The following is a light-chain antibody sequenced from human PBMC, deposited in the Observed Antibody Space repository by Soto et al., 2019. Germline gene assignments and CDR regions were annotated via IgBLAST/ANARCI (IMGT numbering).Light chain of an antibody. J-gene: IGKJ4*01. CDR2: GAS. CDR1: QSVSSN. CDR3: QQYNNWLRT. Sequence: EIVMTQSPATLSVSPGERPTLSGRASQSVSSNLAWYQQKPGQAPRLLIYGASTRATGITARFSGSGSGTEFTLTISSLQSEDFAVYYCQQYNNWLRTFGEGTQVEIK. V-gene: IGKV3-15*01.